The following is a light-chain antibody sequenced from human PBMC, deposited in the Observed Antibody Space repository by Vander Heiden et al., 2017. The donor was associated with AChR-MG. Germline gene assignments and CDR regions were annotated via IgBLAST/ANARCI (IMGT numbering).Light chain of an antibody. V-gene: IGLV1-40*03. CDR2: VNA. CDR3: QSYDVSLSGGV. J-gene: IGLJ3*02. CDR1: TSHIPAAYD. Sequence: QPVLTQPPSVSGASGPRAARSCPGTTSHIPAAYDVHWYQHLPATTPNLLIYVNANRPSGVPDRFSASKSDASASLAVTGLHPDDGAVYYCQSYDVSLSGGVFGGGTKLTVL.